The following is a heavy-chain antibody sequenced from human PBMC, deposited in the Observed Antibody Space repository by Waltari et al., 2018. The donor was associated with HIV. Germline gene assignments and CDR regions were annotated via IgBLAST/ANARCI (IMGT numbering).Heavy chain of an antibody. V-gene: IGHV4-39*01. CDR3: ARQTTVVTWVDY. J-gene: IGHJ4*02. Sequence: QLQLQESGPGLVKPSETLSLTCTVSGGSISSSSYYWGWIRQPPGQGLEWIGSIYYSGSTYYNPSLKIRVTISVDTSKNQFSLKLSSVTAADTAVYYCARQTTVVTWVDYWGQGTLVTVSS. D-gene: IGHD4-17*01. CDR2: IYYSGST. CDR1: GGSISSSSYY.